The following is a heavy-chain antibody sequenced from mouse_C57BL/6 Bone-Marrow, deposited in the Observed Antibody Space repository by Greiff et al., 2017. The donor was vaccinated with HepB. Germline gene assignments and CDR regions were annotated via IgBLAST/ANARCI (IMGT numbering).Heavy chain of an antibody. V-gene: IGHV1-69*01. CDR1: GYTFTSYW. D-gene: IGHD2-4*01. Sequence: QVQLQQSGAELVMPGASVKLSCKASGYTFTSYWMHWVKQRPGQGLEWIGEIDPSDSYTNYNQKFKGKSTLTVDKSSSTAYMQLSSLTSEDSAVYYCARESYYDYGGDAMDYWGQGTSVTVSS. CDR2: IDPSDSYT. J-gene: IGHJ4*01. CDR3: ARESYYDYGGDAMDY.